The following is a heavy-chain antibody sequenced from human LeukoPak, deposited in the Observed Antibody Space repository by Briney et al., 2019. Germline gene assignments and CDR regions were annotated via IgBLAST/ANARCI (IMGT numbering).Heavy chain of an antibody. D-gene: IGHD4-17*01. J-gene: IGHJ4*02. CDR1: GFTFSSYS. Sequence: GGSLRLSCAASGFTFSSYSMNWVRQAPGKGLEWVSYISSSSSTIYYADSVKGRFTISRDNAKNSLYLQMNSLRAEDTAVYYCARDPFSYGDYTTYYFDYWGQGTLVTVSS. CDR3: ARDPFSYGDYTTYYFDY. V-gene: IGHV3-48*01. CDR2: ISSSSSTI.